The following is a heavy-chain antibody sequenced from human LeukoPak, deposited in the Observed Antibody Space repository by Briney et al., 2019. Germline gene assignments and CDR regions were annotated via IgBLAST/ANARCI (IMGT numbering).Heavy chain of an antibody. CDR3: TTLSYDVHY. CDR2: IKSNPDGGTA. CDR1: GFIFNNAW. V-gene: IGHV3-15*05. D-gene: IGHD3-3*01. Sequence: PGGSLRLSCGASGFIFNNAWMTWVRQAPGKGLEWVGRIKSNPDGGTADYAAPVQGRFTISRDDSRNTLYLQLSSLKTEDTAVYYCTTLSYDVHYWGQGTLVTVSS. J-gene: IGHJ4*02.